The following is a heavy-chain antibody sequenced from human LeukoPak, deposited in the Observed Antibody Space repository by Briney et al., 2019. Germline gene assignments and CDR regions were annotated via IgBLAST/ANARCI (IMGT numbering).Heavy chain of an antibody. J-gene: IGHJ4*02. Sequence: GQTLRLSCAASGFTFGSYAMRCGRQAPGKKLEWVSAISGSGGSTYYADSVKGRFTISRDNSKNTLYLQMNSLRAEDTAVSYCSKVVPWGVGPLEYWGQGTLVTVSS. CDR3: SKVVPWGVGPLEY. D-gene: IGHD3-16*01. CDR1: GFTFGSYA. CDR2: ISGSGGST. V-gene: IGHV3-23*01.